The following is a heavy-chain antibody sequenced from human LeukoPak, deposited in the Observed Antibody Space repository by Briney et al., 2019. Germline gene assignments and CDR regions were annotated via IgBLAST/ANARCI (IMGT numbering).Heavy chain of an antibody. V-gene: IGHV4-34*01. D-gene: IGHD2-8*01. J-gene: IGHJ4*02. CDR3: ASKTRTRYCTNGVCYGDY. CDR1: GGSFSGYY. Sequence: SETLSLTCAVSGGSFSGYYWSWIRQPPGKGLEWIGEINHSGSTNYNPSLKSRVTISVDTSKNQFSLKLSSVTAADTAVYYCASKTRTRYCTNGVCYGDYWGQGTLVTVSS. CDR2: INHSGST.